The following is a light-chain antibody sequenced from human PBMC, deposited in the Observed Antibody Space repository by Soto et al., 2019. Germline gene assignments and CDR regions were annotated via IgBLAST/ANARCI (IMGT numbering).Light chain of an antibody. CDR1: SSDVGGYNY. V-gene: IGLV2-14*03. J-gene: IGLJ1*01. CDR2: DVN. Sequence: QSALTQPASVSGSPGQSLTISCTGTSSDVGGYNYVSWYQHHPGKAPKLMIYDVNTRPSGVSNRFFGSKSGNTASMTISGLQAEDEADYYCSSYSSSSLYVFGTATKLTVL. CDR3: SSYSSSSLYV.